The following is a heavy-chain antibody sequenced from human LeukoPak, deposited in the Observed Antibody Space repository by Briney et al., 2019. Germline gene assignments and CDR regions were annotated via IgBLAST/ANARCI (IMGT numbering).Heavy chain of an antibody. J-gene: IGHJ4*02. CDR1: GFTFSSYG. Sequence: GGSLRLSCAASGFTFSSYGMHWVRQAPGKGLEWVAVIWYDGSNKYYADSVKGRFTISRDNSKNTLYLQMNSLRAEDTAVYYCAKAGSSGWSTFDYWGQGTLVTVSS. CDR2: IWYDGSNK. D-gene: IGHD6-19*01. V-gene: IGHV3-33*06. CDR3: AKAGSSGWSTFDY.